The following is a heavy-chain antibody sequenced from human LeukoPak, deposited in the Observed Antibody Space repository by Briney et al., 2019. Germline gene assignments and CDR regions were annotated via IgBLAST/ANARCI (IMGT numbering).Heavy chain of an antibody. CDR2: ISYDGSNK. V-gene: IGHV3-30*04. Sequence: GGSLRLSCAASGFTFSSYAMHWVRQAPGKGLEWVAVISYDGSNKYYADSVKGRFTISRDNSKNTWYLQMNSLRAEHTAEYSCPKGGVKIAARPYLGPPFDYWGKGTLVTVPS. D-gene: IGHD6-6*01. CDR3: PKGGVKIAARPYLGPPFDY. CDR1: GFTFSSYA. J-gene: IGHJ4*02.